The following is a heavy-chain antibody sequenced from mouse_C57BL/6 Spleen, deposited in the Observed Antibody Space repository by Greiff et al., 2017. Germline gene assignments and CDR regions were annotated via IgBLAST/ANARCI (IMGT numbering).Heavy chain of an antibody. Sequence: QVQLKQSGPELVKPGASVKISCKASGYTFTDYYINWVKQRPGQGLEWIGWIYPGSGNTKYNEKFKGKATLTVDTYSSTAYMQLSSLTSEDSAVYFCAREEIYYGNLYYAMDYWGQGTSVTVSS. J-gene: IGHJ4*01. CDR1: GYTFTDYY. CDR2: IYPGSGNT. D-gene: IGHD2-1*01. V-gene: IGHV1-84*01. CDR3: AREEIYYGNLYYAMDY.